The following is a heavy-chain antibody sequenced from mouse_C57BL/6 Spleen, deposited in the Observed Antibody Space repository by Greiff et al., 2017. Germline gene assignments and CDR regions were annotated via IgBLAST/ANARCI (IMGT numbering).Heavy chain of an antibody. CDR3: ARSNGNFPMDY. V-gene: IGHV1-42*01. CDR2: INPSTGGT. J-gene: IGHJ4*01. Sequence: EVKLQESGPELVKPGASVKISCKASGYSFTGYYMNWVKQSPEKSLEWIGEINPSTGGTTYNQKFKAKATLTVDKSSSTAYMQLKSLTSEDSAVYYCARSNGNFPMDYWGQGTSVTVSS. D-gene: IGHD2-1*01. CDR1: GYSFTGYY.